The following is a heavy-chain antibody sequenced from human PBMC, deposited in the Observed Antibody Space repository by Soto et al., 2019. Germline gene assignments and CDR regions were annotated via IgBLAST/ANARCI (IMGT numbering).Heavy chain of an antibody. CDR3: ARVRQGCPANNCYFDP. CDR2: VHISGHS. J-gene: IGHJ5*01. Sequence: SETLSLTCTLSGGSVRAPDWWNWVRQSPDKGLEWIAEVHISGHSNYNPSLRSRVSVSIDSSKNQFYLNLNSVTAADTAIYYCARVRQGCPANNCYFDPWGQGTPVTVSS. V-gene: IGHV4-4*02. D-gene: IGHD1-1*01. CDR1: GGSVRAPDW.